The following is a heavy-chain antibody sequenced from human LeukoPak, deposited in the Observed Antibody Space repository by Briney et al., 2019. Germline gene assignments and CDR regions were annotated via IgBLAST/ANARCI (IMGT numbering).Heavy chain of an antibody. Sequence: PGGSLRLSCAASGFTFGDYGMNWVRQAPGKGLEWVSRISSSGAYTDYTDSVKGWFTISRDNAKSSLYLQMNSLGAEDTAVYYCARGLGYCSSSRCSPGFYMDVWGKGTTVNVFS. CDR3: ARGLGYCSSSRCSPGFYMDV. V-gene: IGHV3-21*01. J-gene: IGHJ6*03. CDR1: GFTFGDYG. D-gene: IGHD2-2*01. CDR2: ISSSGAYT.